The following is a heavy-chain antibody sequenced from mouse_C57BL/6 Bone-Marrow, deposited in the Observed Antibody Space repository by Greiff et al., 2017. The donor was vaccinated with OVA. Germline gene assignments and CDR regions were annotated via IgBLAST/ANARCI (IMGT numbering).Heavy chain of an antibody. CDR2: INYDGSST. Sequence: EVQLVESEGGLVQPGSSMKLSCTASGFTFSDYYMAWVRQVPEKGLEWVANINYDGSSTYYLDSLKSRFIISRDNAKNILYLQMSSLKSEDTATYYCARERGGNYYGSSGAMDYWGQGTSVTVSS. CDR3: ARERGGNYYGSSGAMDY. CDR1: GFTFSDYY. V-gene: IGHV5-16*01. D-gene: IGHD1-1*01. J-gene: IGHJ4*01.